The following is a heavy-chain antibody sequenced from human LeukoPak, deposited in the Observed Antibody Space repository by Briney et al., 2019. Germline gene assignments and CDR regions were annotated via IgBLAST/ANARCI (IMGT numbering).Heavy chain of an antibody. J-gene: IGHJ5*02. CDR2: LNTDGSST. CDR3: ARGYYDSNDSNRSNWFEP. CDR1: GFTFSSHW. D-gene: IGHD3-22*01. Sequence: GGSLRLSCAASGFTFSSHWMHWVRQAPGKGLVWVSRLNTDGSSTVYADSVKGRFTISRGNAKNTLYLQMNSLRAEDTAVYYCARGYYDSNDSNRSNWFEPWGQGTLVTVSS. V-gene: IGHV3-74*01.